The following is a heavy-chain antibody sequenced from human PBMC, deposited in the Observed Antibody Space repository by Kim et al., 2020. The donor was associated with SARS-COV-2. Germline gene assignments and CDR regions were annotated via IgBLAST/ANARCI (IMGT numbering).Heavy chain of an antibody. J-gene: IGHJ4*02. CDR3: ASAPMVRGVIMRRHRPFDY. V-gene: IGHV4-39*07. D-gene: IGHD3-10*01. Sequence: SETLSLTCTVSGGSISSSSYYWGWIRQPPGKGLEWIGSIYYSGSTYYNPSLKSRVTISVDTSKNQFSLKLSSVTAADTAVYYCASAPMVRGVIMRRHRPFDYWGQGTLVTVSS. CDR2: IYYSGST. CDR1: GGSISSSSYY.